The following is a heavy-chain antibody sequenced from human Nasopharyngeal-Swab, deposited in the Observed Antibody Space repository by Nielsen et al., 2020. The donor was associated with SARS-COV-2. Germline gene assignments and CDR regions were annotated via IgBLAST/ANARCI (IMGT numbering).Heavy chain of an antibody. Sequence: ASLSLSCPVSGSTFTNVSMTWVRHAPGQGLEWVARTRSKRDGKTRDYAAPVQGRFTVTRDDSKYTVYLQMNSLKTEDTAVYYCATGAPSGTFYDNWGQGVLVTVSS. D-gene: IGHD1-26*01. CDR3: ATGAPSGTFYDN. J-gene: IGHJ4*02. V-gene: IGHV3-15*01. CDR1: GSTFTNVS. CDR2: TRSKRDGKTR.